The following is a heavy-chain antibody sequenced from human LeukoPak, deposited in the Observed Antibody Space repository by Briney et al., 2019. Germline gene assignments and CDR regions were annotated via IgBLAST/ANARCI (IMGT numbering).Heavy chain of an antibody. CDR2: INAGNGST. J-gene: IGHJ4*02. CDR3: ASSDEQWLTD. Sequence: GASVKVSCKASGYTFTSYAMHWVRQAPGQRLEWMGWINAGNGSTKYSQKFQGRVTITRDTSASTAYMELSSLRSEDTAVYYCASSDEQWLTDWGQGTLVTVSS. D-gene: IGHD6-19*01. V-gene: IGHV1-3*01. CDR1: GYTFTSYA.